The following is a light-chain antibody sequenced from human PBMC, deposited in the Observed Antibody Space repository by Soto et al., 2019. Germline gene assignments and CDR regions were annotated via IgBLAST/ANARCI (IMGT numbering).Light chain of an antibody. V-gene: IGKV3-15*01. Sequence: EIMMTQSPGTLSASPGERATLSCRASQSVSSNLAWYQQKPGQAPSLLIYAVSTRATGIPARFSASASGTEFTLTISSLQSEDFAVYYCQQYNKWPLTFGQGTKVEIK. J-gene: IGKJ1*01. CDR2: AVS. CDR1: QSVSSN. CDR3: QQYNKWPLT.